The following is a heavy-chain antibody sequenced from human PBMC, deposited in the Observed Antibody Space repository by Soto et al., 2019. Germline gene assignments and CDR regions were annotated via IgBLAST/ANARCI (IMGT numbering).Heavy chain of an antibody. D-gene: IGHD3-22*01. CDR2: ISYDGNNE. Sequence: QVQLVESGGGVVQPGRSLRLSCAASGFIFSAYGIHWVRQAPGKGLEWVAVISYDGNNEHYADSVKGRFPISRDNSKNTLFLQMSSLGAEDTAVYDCAKDTYYHDTTGYYVFDYWGQGTLVTVSS. CDR1: GFIFSAYG. V-gene: IGHV3-30*18. CDR3: AKDTYYHDTTGYYVFDY. J-gene: IGHJ4*02.